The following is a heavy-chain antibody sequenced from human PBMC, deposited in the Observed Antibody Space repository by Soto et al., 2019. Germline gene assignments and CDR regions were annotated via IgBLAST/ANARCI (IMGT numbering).Heavy chain of an antibody. Sequence: SETLSLTCTVSGGSISSGDYYWSWIRQPPGKGLEWIGYIHYSGSTYYNPSLKSRVTISVDTSKKQFSLKLSSVTAADTAVYYCARDQASRVDPWGQGTLVNLS. J-gene: IGHJ5*02. CDR2: IHYSGST. CDR3: ARDQASRVDP. V-gene: IGHV4-30-4*01. CDR1: GGSISSGDYY.